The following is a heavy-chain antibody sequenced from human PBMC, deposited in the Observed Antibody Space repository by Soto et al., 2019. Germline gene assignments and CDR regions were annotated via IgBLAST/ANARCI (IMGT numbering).Heavy chain of an antibody. D-gene: IGHD1-26*01. Sequence: GESLKISCKSSGYSFTSYWISWVRQMPGKGLEWMGRIDPGDSYTNYSPSFQGHVTISADKSISTAYLQWSSLKASDTAMYYCASSERYSGSYEADYWGQGNLVTVSS. CDR3: ASSERYSGSYEADY. CDR1: GYSFTSYW. V-gene: IGHV5-10-1*01. CDR2: IDPGDSYT. J-gene: IGHJ4*02.